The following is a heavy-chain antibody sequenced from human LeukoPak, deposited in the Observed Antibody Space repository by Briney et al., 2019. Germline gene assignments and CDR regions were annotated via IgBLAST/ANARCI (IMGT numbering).Heavy chain of an antibody. J-gene: IGHJ6*03. D-gene: IGHD4-17*01. V-gene: IGHV3-49*04. CDR3: TRVMDYGDYYYYYYMDV. Sequence: GGSLRLSCTASGFTFGDYAMSWVRQAPGKGLEWVGFIRSKAYGGTTEYAASVKGRFTISRDDSKSIAYLQMNSLKTEDTAVYYCTRVMDYGDYYYYYYMDVWGKGTTVTISS. CDR2: IRSKAYGGTT. CDR1: GFTFGDYA.